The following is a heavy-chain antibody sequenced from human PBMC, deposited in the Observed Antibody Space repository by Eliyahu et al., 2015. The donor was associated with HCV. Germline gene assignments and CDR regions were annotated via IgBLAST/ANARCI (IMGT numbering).Heavy chain of an antibody. CDR1: GFTVSSNY. J-gene: IGHJ4*02. CDR2: IYXGGST. D-gene: IGHD2/OR15-2a*01. Sequence: EVQLVESGGGLIQPGGSLRLSCXASGFTVSSNYMSWVXXAPGKGXEWVSVIYXGGSTYYADSVKGRFTISRDNSKNTLYLQMNSLRAEDTAVYYCARSRKTALSDYWGQGTLVTVSS. V-gene: IGHV3-53*01. CDR3: ARSRKTALSDY.